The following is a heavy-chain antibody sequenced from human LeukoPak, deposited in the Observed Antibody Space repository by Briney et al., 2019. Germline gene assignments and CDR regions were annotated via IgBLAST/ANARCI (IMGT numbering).Heavy chain of an antibody. CDR2: IIPIFGTA. J-gene: IGHJ6*03. Sequence: SVKVSCKASGGTFSSYAISWVRQAPGQGLEWMGGIIPIFGTANYAQKFQGRVTITTDESTSTAYMELSSLRSEDTAVYYCARLSGRVVYGGKDYYYYYMDVWGKGTTVTVSS. CDR3: ARLSGRVVYGGKDYYYYYMDV. D-gene: IGHD4-23*01. V-gene: IGHV1-69*05. CDR1: GGTFSSYA.